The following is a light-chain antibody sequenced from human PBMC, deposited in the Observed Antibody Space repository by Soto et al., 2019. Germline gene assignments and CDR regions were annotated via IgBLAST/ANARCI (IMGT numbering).Light chain of an antibody. Sequence: IVLTQSPATLSLSPGERATLSCRASQSVSSSYLAWYQQKPGQAPRLLIYGASSRATGIPDRFSGSGSGTDFTLTISRLEPEDFAVYYCQQYGSSPPMTFGQGTNADIK. V-gene: IGKV3-20*01. CDR3: QQYGSSPPMT. CDR1: QSVSSSY. CDR2: GAS. J-gene: IGKJ1*01.